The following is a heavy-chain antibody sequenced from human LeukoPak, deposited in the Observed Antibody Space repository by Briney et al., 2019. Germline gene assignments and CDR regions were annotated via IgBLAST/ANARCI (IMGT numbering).Heavy chain of an antibody. CDR2: INHSGST. D-gene: IGHD3-9*01. Sequence: KPSGTLSLTCAVYGGSFSGYYWSWIRQPPGKGLEWIGEINHSGSTNYNPSLKSRVTISVDTSKNQFSLKLSSVAAADTAVYYCAREGILTGYSADYWGQGTLVTVSS. J-gene: IGHJ4*02. CDR1: GGSFSGYY. CDR3: AREGILTGYSADY. V-gene: IGHV4-34*01.